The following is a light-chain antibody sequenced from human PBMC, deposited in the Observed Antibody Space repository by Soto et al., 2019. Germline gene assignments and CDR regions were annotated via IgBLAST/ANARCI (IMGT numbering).Light chain of an antibody. V-gene: IGLV2-14*01. CDR2: DVS. J-gene: IGLJ2*01. Sequence: QSVLTQPASVSGSPGQSIIISCTGTSSDVGGYNYVSWYQQHPGKAPKLMISDVSKRPSGVSNRFSGSKSGNTASLTISGLQAEDEGDYYCSSFTSSTTVIFGGGTKLTVL. CDR3: SSFTSSTTVI. CDR1: SSDVGGYNY.